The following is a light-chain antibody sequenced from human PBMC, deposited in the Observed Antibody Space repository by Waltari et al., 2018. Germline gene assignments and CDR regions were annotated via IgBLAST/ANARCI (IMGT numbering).Light chain of an antibody. Sequence: SYELTQPPSVSVSPGQTASITCSGAKLGDKYACWYQQKPGQSPVLVIYQDNKRPSGIPERFSGSNSGNTATLTISGTQAMDEADYYCQAWDSSTLWVFGGGTKLTVL. CDR1: KLGDKY. J-gene: IGLJ3*02. CDR2: QDN. CDR3: QAWDSSTLWV. V-gene: IGLV3-1*01.